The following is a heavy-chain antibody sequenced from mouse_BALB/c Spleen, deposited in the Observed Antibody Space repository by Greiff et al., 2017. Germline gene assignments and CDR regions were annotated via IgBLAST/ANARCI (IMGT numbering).Heavy chain of an antibody. V-gene: IGHV14-3*02. CDR1: GFNIKDTY. CDR3: ARGGTYYRYEDYFDY. D-gene: IGHD2-14*01. Sequence: EVQLQQSGAELVKPGASVKLSCTASGFNIKDTYMHWVKQRPEQGLEWIGRIDPANGNTKYDPKFQGKATITADTSSNTAYLQLSSLTSEATAVYYCARGGTYYRYEDYFDYWGQGTTLTVSS. CDR2: IDPANGNT. J-gene: IGHJ2*01.